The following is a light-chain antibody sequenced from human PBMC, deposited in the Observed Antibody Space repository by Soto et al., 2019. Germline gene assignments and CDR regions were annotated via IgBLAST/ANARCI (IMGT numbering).Light chain of an antibody. CDR3: QQYNNWPLT. Sequence: EIVMTQSPATLSVSPGERATLSCRASQSVSSNLAWYQQIPGQAPRLLIYGASTRATGFPARFSGSGSETEFTLTISSLQSEDFAVYYCQQYNNWPLTFGGGTKVQIK. CDR2: GAS. V-gene: IGKV3-15*01. CDR1: QSVSSN. J-gene: IGKJ4*01.